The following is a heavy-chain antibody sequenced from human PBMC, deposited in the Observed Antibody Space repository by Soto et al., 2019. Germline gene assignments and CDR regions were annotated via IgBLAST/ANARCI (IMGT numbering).Heavy chain of an antibody. CDR2: IYYSGKI. CDR1: GDSTGQSISNSY. Sequence: SETLSLTCTLSGDSTGQSISNSYWSWIRQPPGKGLEWLGCIYYSGKIDYNPSLKSRVTLSVDQSQTPLSLKLSPVTAVDTAVYYCARDCLRCHPTLVGWGGMDVWGQGTTVT. CDR3: ARDCLRCHPTLVGWGGMDV. V-gene: IGHV4-59*01. D-gene: IGHD4-17*01. J-gene: IGHJ6*02.